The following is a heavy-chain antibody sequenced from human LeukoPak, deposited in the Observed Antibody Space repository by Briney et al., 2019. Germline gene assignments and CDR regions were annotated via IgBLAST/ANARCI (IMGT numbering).Heavy chain of an antibody. Sequence: ASVKVSCKTSGYTFSNYPVHWVRQAPGQGLEWMGRIKPHIGTTDFAQKFHGRLTMTRDTSITTVYMEMTRLTSDDTAVDYCAKDTPGESGLDCWGQGTLVTVSS. CDR2: IKPHIGTT. D-gene: IGHD1-26*01. J-gene: IGHJ4*02. CDR1: GYTFSNYP. CDR3: AKDTPGESGLDC. V-gene: IGHV1-2*02.